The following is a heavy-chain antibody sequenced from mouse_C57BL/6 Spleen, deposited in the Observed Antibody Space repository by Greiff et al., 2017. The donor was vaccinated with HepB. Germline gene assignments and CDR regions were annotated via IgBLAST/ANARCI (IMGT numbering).Heavy chain of an antibody. CDR3: ARKEYYGSRWWYFDV. V-gene: IGHV1-22*01. CDR2: INPNNGGT. D-gene: IGHD1-1*01. CDR1: GYTFTDYN. Sequence: EVQLQQSGPELVKPGASVKMSCKASGYTFTDYNMHWVKQSHGKSLEWIGYINPNNGGTSYNQKFKGKATLTVNKSSSTAYMELRSLTSEESAVYYCARKEYYGSRWWYFDVWGTGTTVTVSS. J-gene: IGHJ1*03.